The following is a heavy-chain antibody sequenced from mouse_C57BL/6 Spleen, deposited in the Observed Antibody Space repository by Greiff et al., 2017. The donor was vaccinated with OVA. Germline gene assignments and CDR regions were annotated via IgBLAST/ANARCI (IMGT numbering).Heavy chain of an antibody. J-gene: IGHJ1*03. CDR1: GYTFTSYG. D-gene: IGHD1-1*01. CDR2: IYPRSGNT. V-gene: IGHV1-81*01. CDR3: ARKPPRDTTVVPDRYFDV. Sequence: VKLQESGAELARPGASVKLSCKASGYTFTSYGISWVKHRTGQGLEWIGEIYPRSGNTYYNEKFKGKATLTADKSSSTAYRELRSLTSEDSAVYVCARKPPRDTTVVPDRYFDVGGTGNTVNGPS.